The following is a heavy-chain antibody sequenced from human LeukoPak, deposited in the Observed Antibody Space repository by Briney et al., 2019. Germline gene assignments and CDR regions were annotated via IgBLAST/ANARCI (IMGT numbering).Heavy chain of an antibody. V-gene: IGHV3-21*01. CDR2: ISSSSSYI. CDR3: ARGGNYYNEAFDI. Sequence: GGSLRLSCAASGFTFSSYSMNWARQAPGKGLEWVSSISSSSSYIYYADSVKGRFTISRDNAKNSLYLQMNSLRAEDTAVYYCARGGNYYNEAFDIWGQGTMVTVSS. J-gene: IGHJ3*02. D-gene: IGHD3-10*01. CDR1: GFTFSSYS.